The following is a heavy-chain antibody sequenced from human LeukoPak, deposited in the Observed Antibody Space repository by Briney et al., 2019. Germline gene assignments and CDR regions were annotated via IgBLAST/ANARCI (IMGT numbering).Heavy chain of an antibody. J-gene: IGHJ4*02. CDR1: GFTFSSYW. CDR2: IKQDGSEK. V-gene: IGHV3-7*01. Sequence: PGGSLRLSCAASGFTFSSYWMSWVRQAPGKGLGWVANIKQDGSEKYYVDSVKGRFTISRDNAKNSLYLQMNSLRAEDTAVYYCARGQKGGIAVAGVDYWGQGTLVTVSS. D-gene: IGHD6-19*01. CDR3: ARGQKGGIAVAGVDY.